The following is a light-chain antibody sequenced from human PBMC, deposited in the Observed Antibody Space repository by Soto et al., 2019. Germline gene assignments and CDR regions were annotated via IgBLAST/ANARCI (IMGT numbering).Light chain of an antibody. CDR1: SSDVGRYNI. J-gene: IGLJ1*01. CDR3: NSYTSSTSLPYV. CDR2: EVS. V-gene: IGLV2-14*02. Sequence: QSALTQPASVSGSPGQSITISCTGTSSDVGRYNIVSWYQQHPGKAPKLLIFEVSSRPSGVSNRFSGSKSGNTASLTISALQAEDEADYFCNSYTSSTSLPYVFGTGTKVTVL.